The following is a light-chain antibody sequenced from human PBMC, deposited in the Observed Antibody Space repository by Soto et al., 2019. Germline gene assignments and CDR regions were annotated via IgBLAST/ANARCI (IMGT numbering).Light chain of an antibody. CDR2: GNS. J-gene: IGLJ2*01. CDR3: QSYDSSLSGSV. CDR1: SSNIGAGYD. Sequence: QSVLTQPPSVSGAPGQRVTISCTGSSSNIGAGYDVHWYQQLPGTAPKLLIYGNSNRPSGVPDRFSGSKSGTSASLAITGLQGEDEADSYCQSYDSSLSGSVFGGGTKLTVL. V-gene: IGLV1-40*01.